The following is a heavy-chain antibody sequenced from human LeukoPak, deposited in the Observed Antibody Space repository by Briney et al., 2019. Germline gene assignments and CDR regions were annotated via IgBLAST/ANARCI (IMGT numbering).Heavy chain of an antibody. D-gene: IGHD3-22*01. V-gene: IGHV3-30*04. CDR2: ISYDGSTK. Sequence: GGSLRLSCAASGFTFSNYVIHWVRQAPGKGLEWVTVISYDGSTKNDADSVKGRFTISRDNSKNTLYLQVNSLRAEDTAVYYCARARNDYDSSGFSALDLWGQGTLVTVSS. CDR3: ARARNDYDSSGFSALDL. CDR1: GFTFSNYV. J-gene: IGHJ5*02.